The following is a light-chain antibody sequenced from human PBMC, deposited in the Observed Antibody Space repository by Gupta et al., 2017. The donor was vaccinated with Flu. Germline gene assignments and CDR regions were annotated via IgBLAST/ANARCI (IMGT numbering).Light chain of an antibody. V-gene: IGKV1-27*01. J-gene: IGKJ1*01. CDR3: QKYNSDPPWT. CDR1: QGIRNY. Sequence: DIQMTQSPSSLSASVGDRVTITCRAGQGIRNYLAWYQQKPGMAPKLLIYGASTLQSGVPSRFSGRGSGTDFTLTISSRQPEDVATYYCQKYNSDPPWTFGQGTXVEIK. CDR2: GAS.